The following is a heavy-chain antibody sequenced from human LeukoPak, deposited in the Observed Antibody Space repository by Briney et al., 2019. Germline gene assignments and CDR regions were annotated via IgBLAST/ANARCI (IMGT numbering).Heavy chain of an antibody. D-gene: IGHD3-10*01. Sequence: ASVNVSSKASGDTFTSYGISWVRQAPGQGLEWMGWISAYNGNANYAQKLQGRVTMTTDTSTSTGYMELRSLRSDDTAVYYCARLWFGELSVDRRGERTLVTVSS. CDR2: ISAYNGNA. CDR1: GDTFTSYG. CDR3: ARLWFGELSVDR. J-gene: IGHJ5*02. V-gene: IGHV1-18*01.